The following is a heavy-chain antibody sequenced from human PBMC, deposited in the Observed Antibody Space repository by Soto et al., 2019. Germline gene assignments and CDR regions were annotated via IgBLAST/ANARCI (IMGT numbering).Heavy chain of an antibody. CDR1: GGSISSSSYY. Sequence: QLQLQESGPGLVKPSETLSLTCTVSGGSISSSSYYWGWIRQPPGKGLEWMGSIYYSGSTYYNPSLKSRVTISVDTSKNQFSLKLSSVTAADTAVYYCARRTKPLYYDFWSGYLSFDYWGQGTLVTVSS. V-gene: IGHV4-39*01. CDR3: ARRTKPLYYDFWSGYLSFDY. J-gene: IGHJ4*02. D-gene: IGHD3-3*01. CDR2: IYYSGST.